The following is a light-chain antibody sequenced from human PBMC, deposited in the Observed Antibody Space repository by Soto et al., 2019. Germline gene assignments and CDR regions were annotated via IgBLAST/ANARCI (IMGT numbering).Light chain of an antibody. V-gene: IGKV1-33*01. CDR2: ETS. Sequence: IQMTQSPSSLSASVGDRVTITCRASHDISTHLNWYQQMPGKAPKLLIYETSNVQTGVPSRFSGHGSGTDFVFTISSLQPEDIGTYYCQQYDNVGITFGQGTRLGIK. CDR3: QQYDNVGIT. J-gene: IGKJ5*01. CDR1: HDISTH.